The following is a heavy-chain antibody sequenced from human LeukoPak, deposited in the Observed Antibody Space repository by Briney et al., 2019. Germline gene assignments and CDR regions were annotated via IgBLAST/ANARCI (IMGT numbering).Heavy chain of an antibody. V-gene: IGHV1-2*02. CDR2: INPNSGGT. CDR3: ARDKLNPVYLRN. J-gene: IGHJ3*01. D-gene: IGHD5/OR15-5a*01. CDR1: GYTFTGYY. Sequence: GASVKVSCKASGYTFTGYYMHWVRQAPGQGLEWMGWINPNSGGTNYAQKFQGRVTMTTDTSTSTAYMELRSLRSDDTAVYYCARDKLNPVYLRNWGQGTMVTVSS.